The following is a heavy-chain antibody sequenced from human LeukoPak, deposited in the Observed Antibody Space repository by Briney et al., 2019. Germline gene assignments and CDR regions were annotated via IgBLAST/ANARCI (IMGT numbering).Heavy chain of an antibody. J-gene: IGHJ4*02. CDR3: ARDLAYGDDGL. CDR1: GFTLSNYS. V-gene: IGHV3-21*01. CDR2: ISSSSSYI. D-gene: IGHD4-17*01. Sequence: GGSLRLSCAASGFTLSNYSMNWVRQAPGKGLEWVVFISSSSSYIFYADSLKGRFTISRDNAKNSLYLQMNSLRADDTAVYYCARDLAYGDDGLWGQGTLVTVSS.